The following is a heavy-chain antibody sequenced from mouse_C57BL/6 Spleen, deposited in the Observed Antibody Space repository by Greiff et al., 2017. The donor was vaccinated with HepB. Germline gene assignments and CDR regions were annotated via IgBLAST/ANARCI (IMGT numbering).Heavy chain of an antibody. CDR1: GYSITSGYG. CDR3: ARTARIKY. Sequence: DVQLVESGPGLVKPSQSLSLTCTVTGYSITSGYGWNWIRQFPGNKLEWMGYISYSGSTNYNPSLKSRIPITRDTSKNQFFLQLNSVTTEDTATYYCARTARIKYWGQGTTLTVSS. D-gene: IGHD1-2*01. V-gene: IGHV3-2*02. J-gene: IGHJ2*01. CDR2: ISYSGST.